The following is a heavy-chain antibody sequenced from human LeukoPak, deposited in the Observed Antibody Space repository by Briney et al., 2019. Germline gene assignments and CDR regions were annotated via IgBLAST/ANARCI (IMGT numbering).Heavy chain of an antibody. CDR3: AKDRSRADY. CDR1: GFTFSSYD. D-gene: IGHD1-26*01. Sequence: GGSLRLSCAAFGFTFSSYDRSWVRQAPGKGLEWISAISGSGGRTYYADSVKGRFTISRDNSKNTLYLQMNSLRAEDTAVYYCAKDRSRADYWGQGTLVTVSS. V-gene: IGHV3-23*01. J-gene: IGHJ4*02. CDR2: ISGSGGRT.